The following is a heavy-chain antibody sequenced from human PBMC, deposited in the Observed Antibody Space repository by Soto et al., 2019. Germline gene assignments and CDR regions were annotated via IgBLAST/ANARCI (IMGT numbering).Heavy chain of an antibody. CDR2: IYYSGST. CDR3: ARQWDYDSSGYPYYFDY. V-gene: IGHV4-39*01. D-gene: IGHD3-22*01. CDR1: GGSISSSSYY. J-gene: IGHJ4*02. Sequence: QLQLQESGPGLVKPSETLSLTCTVSGGSISSSSYYWGWIRQPPGKGLEWIGSIYYSGSTYYNPSLTSRVTISVDTSKNQCYLKLSSVTAADTAVYYCARQWDYDSSGYPYYFDYWGQGTLVTVSS.